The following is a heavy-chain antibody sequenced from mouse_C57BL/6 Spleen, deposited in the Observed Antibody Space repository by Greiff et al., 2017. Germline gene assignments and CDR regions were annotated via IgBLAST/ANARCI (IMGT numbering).Heavy chain of an antibody. CDR3: ATYGSSYAMDY. J-gene: IGHJ4*01. Sequence: DVKLQESGPGLVKPSQSLSLTCSVTGYSITSGYYWNWIRQFPGNKLEWMGYISYDGSNNYNPSLKNRISITRDTSKNQFFLKLNSVTTEDTATYYCATYGSSYAMDYWGQGTSVTVSS. CDR2: ISYDGSN. D-gene: IGHD1-1*01. V-gene: IGHV3-6*01. CDR1: GYSITSGYY.